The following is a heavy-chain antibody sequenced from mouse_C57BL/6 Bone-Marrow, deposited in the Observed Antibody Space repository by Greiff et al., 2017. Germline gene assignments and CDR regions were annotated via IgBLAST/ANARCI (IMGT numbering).Heavy chain of an antibody. CDR3: ASTTLVPYWYFDV. CDR2: IDPSASET. J-gene: IGHJ1*03. V-gene: IGHV1-52*01. D-gene: IGHD1-1*01. Sequence: VQLQQPGAELVRPGSSVTLSCKASGYTFTDYWMHWVKQRPIHGLEWIGNIDPSASETHYNQKFKGKATLTVDKSSSTAYMQLRSLTSEDSAVYYCASTTLVPYWYFDVWGTGTTVTVSA. CDR1: GYTFTDYW.